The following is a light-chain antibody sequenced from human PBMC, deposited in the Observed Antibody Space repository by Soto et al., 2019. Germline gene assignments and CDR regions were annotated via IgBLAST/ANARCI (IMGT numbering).Light chain of an antibody. J-gene: IGKJ2*01. V-gene: IGKV1-9*01. CDR3: QHLNTYPRT. Sequence: DIQMTQSPSSLSASVGDRVTITCRASQSISSYLNWYQQKPGKAPKLLIYGASTLQRGVSSRFSGSGSGTEFTLTISSLQPEDFATYYCQHLNTYPRTFGQGTKLEVK. CDR1: QSISSY. CDR2: GAS.